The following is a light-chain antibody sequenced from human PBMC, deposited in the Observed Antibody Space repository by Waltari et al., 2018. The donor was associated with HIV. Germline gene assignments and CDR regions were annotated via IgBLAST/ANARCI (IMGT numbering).Light chain of an antibody. J-gene: IGLJ3*02. CDR3: QVWDSTSDWV. CDR2: DNT. CDR1: NLGTKS. V-gene: IGLV3-21*02. Sequence: SYVLTQPPSVSVAPGQTASITCGGDNLGTKSVHWYQQNSGQAPVLVVSDNTDRPSGIPGRFSGSNSGNTATLTLNRVEAGDEADYYCQVWDSTSDWVFGGGSKLTVL.